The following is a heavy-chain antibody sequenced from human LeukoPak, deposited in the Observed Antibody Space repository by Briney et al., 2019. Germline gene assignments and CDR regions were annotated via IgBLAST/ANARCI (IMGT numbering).Heavy chain of an antibody. J-gene: IGHJ4*02. CDR1: GFTFSSYS. CDR2: ISSSSSYI. D-gene: IGHD3-22*01. V-gene: IGHV3-21*01. CDR3: ARDSLSSSYYYDSSGYCPLDY. Sequence: PGGSLRLSCAASGFTFSSYSMNWVRQAPGKGLEWVSSISSSSSYIYYADSVKGRFTISRDNAKNSLYLQTNSLRAEDTAVYYCARDSLSSSYYYDSSGYCPLDYWGQGTLVTVSS.